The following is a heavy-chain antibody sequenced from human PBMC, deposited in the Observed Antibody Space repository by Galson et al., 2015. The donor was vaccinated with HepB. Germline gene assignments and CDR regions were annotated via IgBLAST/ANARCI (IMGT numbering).Heavy chain of an antibody. CDR3: ARRVAVAGAWRYYYYGMGV. D-gene: IGHD6-19*01. CDR1: GYSFTSYW. V-gene: IGHV5-51*01. CDR2: IYPGDSDT. J-gene: IGHJ6*02. Sequence: QSGAEVKKPGESLKISCKGSGYSFTSYWIGWVRQMPGKGLEWIGIIYPGDSDTKYSPSFQGQVTISADKSISTAYLQWSSLKASDTAMYYCARRVAVAGAWRYYYYGMGVWGQGTTVTVSS.